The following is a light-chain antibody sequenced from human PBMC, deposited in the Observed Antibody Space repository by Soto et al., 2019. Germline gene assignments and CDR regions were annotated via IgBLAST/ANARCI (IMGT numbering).Light chain of an antibody. J-gene: IGLJ2*01. V-gene: IGLV2-14*01. Sequence: QSALTQPASVSGSPGQSITISRTGTSSDVGGYNYVSWYQQHPGKAPKLMIYDVSNRPSGVSNRFSGSKSGNTASLTISGLQAEDEADYYCSSYTRSSIVVFGGGTQLTVL. CDR3: SSYTRSSIVV. CDR1: SSDVGGYNY. CDR2: DVS.